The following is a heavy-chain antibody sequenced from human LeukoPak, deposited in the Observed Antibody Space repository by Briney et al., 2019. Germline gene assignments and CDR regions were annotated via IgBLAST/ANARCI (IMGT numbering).Heavy chain of an antibody. D-gene: IGHD3-10*01. V-gene: IGHV4-59*01. J-gene: IGHJ5*02. Sequence: SGTLSLTCTVSGGSISGYYCSWILQPPGKELEWLGYIYESGSTDYNPSLRSRVTISRGTSKNQVSLKLTSVTTADTAVYYCARDDRPSITMVRGVINWFDPWGQGTLVTVSS. CDR1: GGSISGYY. CDR2: IYESGST. CDR3: ARDDRPSITMVRGVINWFDP.